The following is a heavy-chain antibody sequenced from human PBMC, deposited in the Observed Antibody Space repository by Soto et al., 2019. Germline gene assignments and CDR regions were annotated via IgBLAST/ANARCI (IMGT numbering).Heavy chain of an antibody. CDR1: GGSISPYY. D-gene: IGHD1-26*01. CDR2: VYYTGST. J-gene: IGHJ5*02. V-gene: IGHV4-59*12. CDR3: AREYSGSSADWFDP. Sequence: PSETLSLTCTVSGGSISPYYWSWIRQSPGMGLEWIGYVYYTGSTIYNPSLKSRVTISVDTSNNQFSLKLSSVTAADTAVYYCAREYSGSSADWFDPWGQGTLVTVSS.